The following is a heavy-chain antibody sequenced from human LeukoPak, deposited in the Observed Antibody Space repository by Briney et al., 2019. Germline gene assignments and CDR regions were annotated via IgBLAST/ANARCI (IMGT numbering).Heavy chain of an antibody. J-gene: IGHJ4*02. Sequence: GGSLTLSCAASGFTFSSYWMSWVRQAPGKGLEWVANIKQDGSEKYYVDSVKGRFTISRDNAKNSLYLQMNSLRAEETAVYYCARDDWLQGPYYFDYWGQGTLVTVSS. CDR3: ARDDWLQGPYYFDY. CDR2: IKQDGSEK. CDR1: GFTFSSYW. D-gene: IGHD3-9*01. V-gene: IGHV3-7*01.